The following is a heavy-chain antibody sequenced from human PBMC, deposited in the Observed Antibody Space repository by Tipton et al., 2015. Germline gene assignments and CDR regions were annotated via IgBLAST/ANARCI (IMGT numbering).Heavy chain of an antibody. CDR1: GGSISSSSYY. D-gene: IGHD2-8*02. V-gene: IGHV4-39*07. CDR2: IYYRGSN. J-gene: IGHJ4*02. CDR3: ARGYWII. Sequence: LRLSCTVSGGSISSSSYYWGWIRQPPGKGLEWIGSIYYRGSNNFNPSLKSRVTISVDTSKNQFSLKLNSVTAADTAVYYCARGYWIIWGQGTLVTVSS.